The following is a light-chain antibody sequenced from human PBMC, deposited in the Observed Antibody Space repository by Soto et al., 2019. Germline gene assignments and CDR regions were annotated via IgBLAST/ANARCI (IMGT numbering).Light chain of an antibody. CDR1: QSVNNN. J-gene: IGKJ2*01. V-gene: IGKV3-15*01. Sequence: EIVMTQSPATLSVSPGERATLSYRASQSVNNNLAWYQQKPGQAPSLLIYGASTRATGIPARSSGSGSGTEFTLTISSLQSEDFAVYYCQQYSNWPYTFGQGTKLEIK. CDR2: GAS. CDR3: QQYSNWPYT.